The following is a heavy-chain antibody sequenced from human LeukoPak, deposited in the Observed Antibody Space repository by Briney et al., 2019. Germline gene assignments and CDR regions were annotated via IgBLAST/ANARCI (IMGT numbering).Heavy chain of an antibody. CDR1: GYSISSGCY. J-gene: IGHJ3*02. CDR3: ARLHSIAISGAFDI. CDR2: IYHSGST. D-gene: IGHD2/OR15-2a*01. V-gene: IGHV4-38-2*01. Sequence: PSETLSLTCAVSGYSISSGCYWGWIRQPPGKGLEWIGSIYHSGSTYYNPSLKSRVTISVDTSKNQFSLKLSSVTAADTAVYFCARLHSIAISGAFDIWGQGTMVTVSS.